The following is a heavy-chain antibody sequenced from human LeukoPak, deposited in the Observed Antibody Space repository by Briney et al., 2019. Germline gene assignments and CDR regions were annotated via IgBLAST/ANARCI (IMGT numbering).Heavy chain of an antibody. D-gene: IGHD6-19*01. CDR3: ARAGSGWPHMWDWFDP. V-gene: IGHV3-48*01. CDR2: ISSSSRTI. Sequence: PGGSLRLSCAASGFTFSSYWMSWVRQAPGKGLEWVSYISSSSRTIYYADSVKGRFTISRDNAKNSLYLQMNSLRAEDTAVYYCARAGSGWPHMWDWFDPWGQGTLVTVSS. J-gene: IGHJ5*02. CDR1: GFTFSSYW.